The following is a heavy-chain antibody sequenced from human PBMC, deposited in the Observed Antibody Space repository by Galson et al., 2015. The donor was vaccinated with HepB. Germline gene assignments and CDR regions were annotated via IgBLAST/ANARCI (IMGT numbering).Heavy chain of an antibody. Sequence: SLRLSCAASGFTFSDYWMTWVRQAPGKGLEWVANIKQDGSEKHYVDSVKGRFTISRDNAKNSLYLQMNGLRAEDTAVYYCVKDFGHYFWGQGALITVSP. J-gene: IGHJ4*02. CDR2: IKQDGSEK. V-gene: IGHV3-7*01. CDR3: VKDFGHYF. CDR1: GFTFSDYW. D-gene: IGHD2/OR15-2a*01.